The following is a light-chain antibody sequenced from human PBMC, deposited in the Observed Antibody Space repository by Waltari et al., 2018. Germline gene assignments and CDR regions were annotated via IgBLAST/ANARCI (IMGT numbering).Light chain of an antibody. V-gene: IGLV2-8*01. J-gene: IGLJ3*02. CDR3: TSHAGTNSV. CDR1: SSDVGGDNS. CDR2: QVS. Sequence: QSALTQLPSASGSPGQSVTLSCTGTSSDVGGDNSVSWYQQHPGKPPKLLIYQVSKRPSGVPDRFSGSKSGNTASLTVSGLQAEDEAEYFCTSHAGTNSVFGGGTKLTVL.